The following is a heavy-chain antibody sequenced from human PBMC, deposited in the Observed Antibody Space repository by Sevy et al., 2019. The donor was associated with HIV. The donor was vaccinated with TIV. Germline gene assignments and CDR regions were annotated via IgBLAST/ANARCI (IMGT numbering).Heavy chain of an antibody. D-gene: IGHD3-10*01. CDR1: GFSFSSYE. CDR2: ISSSGSSI. V-gene: IGHV3-48*03. Sequence: GGSLRLSCAASGFSFSSYEMNWVRQAPGKGLEWVSYISSSGSSIYYADSVKGRFTISRDNAKNSLYLQMNSLRAEDTAVYYCARDTMSRGVHFYYWGQGNLVTVSS. CDR3: ARDTMSRGVHFYY. J-gene: IGHJ4*02.